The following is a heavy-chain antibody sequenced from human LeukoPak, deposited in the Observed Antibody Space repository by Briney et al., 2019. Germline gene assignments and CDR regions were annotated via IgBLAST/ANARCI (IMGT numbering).Heavy chain of an antibody. Sequence: GGSLRLSCAASGFTFSSYSMNWVRQAPGKGLEWVSYISSSSSTIYYADSVKGRFTISRDNAKNSLYMQMNSLRAEDTAVYYCARADSYGYLGYYYYGMDVWGQGTTVTVSS. CDR3: ARADSYGYLGYYYYGMDV. CDR2: ISSSSSTI. CDR1: GFTFSSYS. J-gene: IGHJ6*02. D-gene: IGHD5-18*01. V-gene: IGHV3-48*01.